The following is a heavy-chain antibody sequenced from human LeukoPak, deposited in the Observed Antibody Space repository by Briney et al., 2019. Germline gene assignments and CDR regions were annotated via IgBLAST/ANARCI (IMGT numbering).Heavy chain of an antibody. J-gene: IGHJ4*02. Sequence: GGSLRLSCAASGITFSNYRMNWVRQAPGKGLEWVSYISSSSNTIYYADSVRGRFTISRDNAKNSLYLQMNSLRAEDTAVYYCARDSVPYSSSSPADYWGQGTLVTVSS. CDR2: ISSSSNTI. V-gene: IGHV3-48*01. CDR1: GITFSNYR. CDR3: ARDSVPYSSSSPADY. D-gene: IGHD6-6*01.